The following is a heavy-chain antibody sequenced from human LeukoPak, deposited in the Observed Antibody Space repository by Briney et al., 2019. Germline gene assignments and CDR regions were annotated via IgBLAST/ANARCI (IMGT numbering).Heavy chain of an antibody. V-gene: IGHV4-34*01. CDR1: GGSISSYY. J-gene: IGHJ4*02. Sequence: SETLSLTCTVSGGSISSYYWSWIRQPPGKGLEWIGEINHSGSTNYNPSLKSRVTISVDTSKNQFSLKLSSVTAADTAVYYCARDHLGATFDYWGQGTLVTVSS. D-gene: IGHD1-26*01. CDR3: ARDHLGATFDY. CDR2: INHSGST.